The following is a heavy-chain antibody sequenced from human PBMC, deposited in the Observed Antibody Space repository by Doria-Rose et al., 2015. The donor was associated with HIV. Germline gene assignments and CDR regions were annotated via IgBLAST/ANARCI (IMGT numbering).Heavy chain of an antibody. V-gene: IGHV3-21*01. Sequence: VQLQESGGGLVRPGGSLRLSCATSGFTFSSHRINWVRQATGKGLEWVSSISSTSAYINYADSVRGRFTISRDNARNSLYLQMDSLRAEDTAIYYCATGVTLDYWGQGTLVTVSS. J-gene: IGHJ4*02. CDR1: GFTFSSHR. D-gene: IGHD3-10*01. CDR3: ATGVTLDY. CDR2: ISSTSAYI.